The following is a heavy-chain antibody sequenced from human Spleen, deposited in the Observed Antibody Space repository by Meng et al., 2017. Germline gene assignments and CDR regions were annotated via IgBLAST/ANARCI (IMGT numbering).Heavy chain of an antibody. D-gene: IGHD4-17*01. CDR3: TRDAGLRNWFDP. Sequence: GESLKISCAASGFTFSSYGMHWVRQAPGKGLEWVAVIWYDGSNKYYADSVKGRFTISKDNYKNTLYLQMNSLNTEDTAVYYCTRDAGLRNWFDPWGQGTLVTVSS. V-gene: IGHV3-33*01. CDR2: IWYDGSNK. J-gene: IGHJ5*02. CDR1: GFTFSSYG.